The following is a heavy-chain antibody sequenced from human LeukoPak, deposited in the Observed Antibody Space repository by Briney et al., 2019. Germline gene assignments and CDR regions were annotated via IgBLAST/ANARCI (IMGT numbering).Heavy chain of an antibody. D-gene: IGHD5-24*01. J-gene: IGHJ4*02. Sequence: ASVKVSCKASGYTFTSYGISWVRQAPGQGLEWMGWISAYNGNTNYAQKLQGRVTMTTDTSTSTAYMELSRLRSDDTAVYYCARRPFRGYFDYWGQGTLVTVSS. CDR3: ARRPFRGYFDY. CDR2: ISAYNGNT. CDR1: GYTFTSYG. V-gene: IGHV1-18*01.